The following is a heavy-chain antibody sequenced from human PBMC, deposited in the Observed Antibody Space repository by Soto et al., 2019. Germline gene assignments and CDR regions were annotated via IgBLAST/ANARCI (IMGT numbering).Heavy chain of an antibody. CDR2: MYYSGRT. V-gene: IGHV4-59*12. D-gene: IGHD3-16*01. J-gene: IGHJ3*02. CDR3: GRGGALGDAVDI. Sequence: QVQLQESGPGLVKPSETLSLTCTVSSDSISGYYWSWIRQPPGKGLEWIGYMYYSGRTNNNPSLKRRSTIPVNPSKGQFALKRSSGPAADRAVYHWGRGGALGDAVDIWGQGTMVTVSS. CDR1: SDSISGYY.